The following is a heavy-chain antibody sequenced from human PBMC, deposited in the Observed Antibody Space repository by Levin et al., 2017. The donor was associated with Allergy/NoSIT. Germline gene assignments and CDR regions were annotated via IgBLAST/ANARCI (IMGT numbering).Heavy chain of an antibody. D-gene: IGHD2-2*01. Sequence: GGSLRLSCAASGFTFSSNWMHWVRQAPGEGLVWFSEINSDGSNTNYADSVKGRFTISRDNARNTLYLQMNSVRAEDTAVYYCARGGCSSTSCLDYWGQGTLVTVSS. CDR2: INSDGSNT. CDR3: ARGGCSSTSCLDY. J-gene: IGHJ4*02. V-gene: IGHV3-74*01. CDR1: GFTFSSNW.